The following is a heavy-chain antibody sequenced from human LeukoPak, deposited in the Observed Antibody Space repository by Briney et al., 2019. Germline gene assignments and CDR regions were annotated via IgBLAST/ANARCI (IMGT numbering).Heavy chain of an antibody. Sequence: GESLQISCKGSGYRFTSYWIGWVRQMPGKGLEWMGIIYPGDSDTRYSPSFQGQVTISADKSISTAYLQWSSLKASDTAMYYCARHGSYYDSSGYSYYYYGMDVWGQGTTVTVSS. D-gene: IGHD3-22*01. V-gene: IGHV5-51*01. CDR2: IYPGDSDT. J-gene: IGHJ6*02. CDR3: ARHGSYYDSSGYSYYYYGMDV. CDR1: GYRFTSYW.